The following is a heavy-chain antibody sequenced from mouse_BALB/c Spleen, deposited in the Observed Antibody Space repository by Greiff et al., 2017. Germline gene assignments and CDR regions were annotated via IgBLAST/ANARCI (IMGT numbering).Heavy chain of an antibody. Sequence: VQLQQSGAELARPGASVKLSCKASGYTFTSYWMQWVKQRPGQGLEWIGAIYPGDGDTRYTQKFKGKATLTADKSSSTAYMQLSSLASEDSAVYYCARGEELGGYFDYWGQGTTLTVSS. J-gene: IGHJ2*01. CDR1: GYTFTSYW. D-gene: IGHD3-3*01. CDR3: ARGEELGGYFDY. V-gene: IGHV1-87*01. CDR2: IYPGDGDT.